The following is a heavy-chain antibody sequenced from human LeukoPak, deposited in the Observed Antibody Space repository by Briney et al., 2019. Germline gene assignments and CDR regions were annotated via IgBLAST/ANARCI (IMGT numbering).Heavy chain of an antibody. V-gene: IGHV1-18*01. CDR2: ISAYNGNT. CDR1: GYTFTSYG. J-gene: IGHJ6*02. D-gene: IGHD3-10*01. CDR3: ARVTRGITLYYYGMDV. Sequence: GASVKVSCKASGYTFTSYGISWVRQAPGQGLEWMGWISAYNGNTNYAQKLQGRVTMTTDTSTSTAYMELRSLRSDDTAVYYCARVTRGITLYYYGMDVWGQGTTVTVSS.